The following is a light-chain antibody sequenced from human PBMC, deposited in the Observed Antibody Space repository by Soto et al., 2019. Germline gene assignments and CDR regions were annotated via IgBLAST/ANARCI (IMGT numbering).Light chain of an antibody. J-gene: IGLJ3*02. CDR3: SSYTTINTLVV. Sequence: QSALTQPASVSGSPGQSITISCTGTSSDVGGYDYVSWYQQHPGKAPKLIIYAVNYRPSGVSDRFSGSKSGNTASLTISGLQAEDEADYYCSSYTTINTLVVFGGGTKVTVL. CDR2: AVN. V-gene: IGLV2-14*01. CDR1: SSDVGGYDY.